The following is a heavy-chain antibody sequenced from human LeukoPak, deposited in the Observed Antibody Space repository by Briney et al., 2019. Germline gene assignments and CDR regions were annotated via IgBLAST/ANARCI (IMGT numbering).Heavy chain of an antibody. D-gene: IGHD6-19*01. CDR2: INPSGGST. CDR3: ARGKEAVAGKVWYFDL. V-gene: IGHV1-46*01. CDR1: GYTFTSYY. J-gene: IGHJ2*01. Sequence: ASVEVSCKASGYTFTSYYMHWVRQAPGQGLGWMGIINPSGGSTSYAQKFQGRVTMTRDTSTSTVYMELSSLRSEDTAVYYCARGKEAVAGKVWYFDLWGRGTLVTVSS.